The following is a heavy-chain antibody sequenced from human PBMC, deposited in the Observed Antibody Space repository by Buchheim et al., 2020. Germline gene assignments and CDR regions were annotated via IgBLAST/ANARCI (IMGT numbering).Heavy chain of an antibody. CDR2: ISYDGSNK. Sequence: QVQLVGSGGGVVQPGRSLRLSCAASGFTFSSYAMHWVRQAPGKGLEWVAVISYDGSNKYYADSVKGRFTISRDNSKNTLYLPMNSLRAEDTAVYYCARDRCSSTSCYDGFLVHYYYGMDVWGQGTT. V-gene: IGHV3-30-3*01. D-gene: IGHD2-2*01. CDR1: GFTFSSYA. CDR3: ARDRCSSTSCYDGFLVHYYYGMDV. J-gene: IGHJ6*02.